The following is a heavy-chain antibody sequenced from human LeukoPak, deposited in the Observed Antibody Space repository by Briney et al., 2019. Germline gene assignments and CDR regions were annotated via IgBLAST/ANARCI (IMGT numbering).Heavy chain of an antibody. CDR2: INPSGGST. V-gene: IGHV1-46*01. CDR1: GYTFTSYY. D-gene: IGHD6-13*01. J-gene: IGHJ6*02. CDR3: ARDMGYSSSWFSYYYYGMDV. Sequence: ASVKVSCKASGYTFTSYYMHWVRQAPGQGLEWMGIINPSGGSTSYAQKFQGRVTMTSDTSTSTVYMELSSLRSEDTAVYYCARDMGYSSSWFSYYYYGMDVWGQGTTVTVSS.